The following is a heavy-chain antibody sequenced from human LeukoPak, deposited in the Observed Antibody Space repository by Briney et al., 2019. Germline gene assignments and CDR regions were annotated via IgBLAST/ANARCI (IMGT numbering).Heavy chain of an antibody. Sequence: ESLKISCKGSGYTFSNYWIGWVRQMPGKGLEWMGIIYPGDSDTRYSPSFQGQVTISADKSISTAYLQWNSLKASDTAMYYCARREGGWYLDYWGQGTLVTVSS. CDR2: IYPGDSDT. D-gene: IGHD6-19*01. V-gene: IGHV5-51*01. CDR1: GYTFSNYW. J-gene: IGHJ4*02. CDR3: ARREGGWYLDY.